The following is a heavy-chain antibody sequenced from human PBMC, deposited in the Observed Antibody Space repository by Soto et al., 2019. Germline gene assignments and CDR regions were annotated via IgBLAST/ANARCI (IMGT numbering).Heavy chain of an antibody. CDR3: ARGSGGSITFQH. CDR1: GYTFTSCD. Sequence: ASVKVSCKASGYTFTSCDINWVRQATGQGLEWMGWMNPNSGNTGYAQKFQGRVTMTRNTSISTAYMELSSLRSEDTAVYYCARGSGGSITFQHWGQGTLVTVSS. J-gene: IGHJ1*01. V-gene: IGHV1-8*01. D-gene: IGHD2-15*01. CDR2: MNPNSGNT.